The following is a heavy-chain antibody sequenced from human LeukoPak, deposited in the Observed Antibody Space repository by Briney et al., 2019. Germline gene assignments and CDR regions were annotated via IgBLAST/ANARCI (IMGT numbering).Heavy chain of an antibody. CDR1: GFTFSNAW. V-gene: IGHV3-15*01. D-gene: IGHD3-22*01. CDR2: IKSKTDGGTT. Sequence: GGSLRLSCAASGFTFSNAWMSWVRQAPGKGLEWVGRIKSKTDGGTTDYAAPVKGRFTISRDGSKNTLYLQMNSLKTEDTAVYHCTTGPYYYDSSEPFDYWGQGTLVTVSS. J-gene: IGHJ4*02. CDR3: TTGPYYYDSSEPFDY.